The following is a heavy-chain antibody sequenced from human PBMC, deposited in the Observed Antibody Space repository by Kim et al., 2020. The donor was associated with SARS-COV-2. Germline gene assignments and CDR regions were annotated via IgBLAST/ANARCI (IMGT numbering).Heavy chain of an antibody. CDR3: ARLWVVVTSTEYHYYMDV. CDR2: MNPNSGNT. V-gene: IGHV1-8*01. Sequence: ASVKVSCKASGYRFTSYDIYWVRQATGQGLEWMGWMNPNSGNTGYAQKFQGRLTMTRDTSLSTAYMELSSLRSEDMALYYCARLWVVVTSTEYHYYMDVWGKGTTVTVSS. J-gene: IGHJ6*03. D-gene: IGHD2-15*01. CDR1: GYRFTSYD.